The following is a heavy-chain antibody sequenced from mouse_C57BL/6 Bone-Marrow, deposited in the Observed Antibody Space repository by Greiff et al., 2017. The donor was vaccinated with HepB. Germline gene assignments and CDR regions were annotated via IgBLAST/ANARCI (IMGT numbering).Heavy chain of an antibody. CDR1: GYTFTGYW. V-gene: IGHV1-58*01. D-gene: IGHD3-2*02. J-gene: IGHJ2*01. CDR2: IYIGNGYT. CDR3: ARRRQLRLLDFYFDY. Sequence: VQLQQSGAELMKPGASVKLSCKAPGYTFTGYWIEWVKQRPGHGLEWIGYIYIGNGYTEYNEKFKGKATLTSDTSSSTAYMQLSSLTSEDSAIYFCARRRQLRLLDFYFDYWGQGTTLTGSS.